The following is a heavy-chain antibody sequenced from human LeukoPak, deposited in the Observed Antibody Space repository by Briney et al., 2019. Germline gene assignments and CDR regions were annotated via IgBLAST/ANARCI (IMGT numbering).Heavy chain of an antibody. Sequence: GGSLRLSCAASGFTFSSYAMHWVRQAPGKGLEWVAVISYDGSNKYYADSVKGRFTISRDNSKNTLYLQMNSLRAEDTAVYYCARGLADIVVVVAAPDFDYWGQGTLVTVSS. J-gene: IGHJ4*02. CDR1: GFTFSSYA. D-gene: IGHD2-15*01. CDR3: ARGLADIVVVVAAPDFDY. CDR2: ISYDGSNK. V-gene: IGHV3-30-3*01.